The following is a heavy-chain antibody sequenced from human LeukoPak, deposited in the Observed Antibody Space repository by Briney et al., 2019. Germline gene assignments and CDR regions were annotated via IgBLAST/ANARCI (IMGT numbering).Heavy chain of an antibody. Sequence: GGSLRLSCTASGFPFIEYSMNWVRHAPGKGLEWISYIGIDSGNPKYADSARGRFTISTDKAKNSPYLHMNRLPVEATAVYYCERDHNSAFDNWGQGTLVSVAP. J-gene: IGHJ4*02. D-gene: IGHD1-1*01. CDR2: IGIDSGNP. CDR1: GFPFIEYS. V-gene: IGHV3-48*01. CDR3: ERDHNSAFDN.